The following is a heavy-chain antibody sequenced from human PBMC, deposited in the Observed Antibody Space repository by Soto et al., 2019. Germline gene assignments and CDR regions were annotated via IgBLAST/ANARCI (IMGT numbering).Heavy chain of an antibody. CDR1: GGSISSGNYY. CDR2: ISYTGST. CDR3: ARDDGSGSSH. Sequence: QVQLQESGPGLVKPSQTLTLTCNVSGGSISSGNYYWSWIRQPPGKGLEWIAYISYTGSTYYSPSLKXXVXRXXDASKNQFSLRLSSVTAADTAVYYCARDDGSGSSHWGQGTLLTVSS. J-gene: IGHJ4*02. V-gene: IGHV4-30-4*01. D-gene: IGHD3-10*01.